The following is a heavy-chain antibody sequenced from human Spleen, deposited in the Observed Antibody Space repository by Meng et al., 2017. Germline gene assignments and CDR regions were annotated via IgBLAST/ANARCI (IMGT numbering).Heavy chain of an antibody. CDR3: ARGYSTIFGVVIAL. D-gene: IGHD3-3*01. V-gene: IGHV1-3*01. CDR2: INGGNGNT. Sequence: QVQLLQSGAEGKKPGASVKLSCKASGYTFSSYAMHWVRQAPGHSLEWMGWINGGNGNTKYSDKFQDRVTITRDTSASTVYMDLRSLTFEDTAVYYCARGYSTIFGVVIALWGQGTLVTVSS. CDR1: GYTFSSYA. J-gene: IGHJ1*01.